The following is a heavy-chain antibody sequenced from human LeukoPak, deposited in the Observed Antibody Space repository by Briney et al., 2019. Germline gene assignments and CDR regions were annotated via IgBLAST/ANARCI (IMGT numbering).Heavy chain of an antibody. D-gene: IGHD5-12*01. Sequence: GASVKVSCKASGYTFTSYYMHWVRQAPGQGLEWMGIINPSGGSTSYAQKFQGRVTMTRDMSTSTAYMELSSLRSEDTAVYYCARDPRGYDYTPNYYYYYYMDVWGKGTTVTVSS. V-gene: IGHV1-46*01. CDR1: GYTFTSYY. J-gene: IGHJ6*03. CDR2: INPSGGST. CDR3: ARDPRGYDYTPNYYYYYYMDV.